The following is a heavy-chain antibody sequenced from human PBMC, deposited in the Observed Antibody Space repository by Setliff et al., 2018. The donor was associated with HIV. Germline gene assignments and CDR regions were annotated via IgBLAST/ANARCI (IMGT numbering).Heavy chain of an antibody. J-gene: IGHJ4*02. CDR1: GGSVSRSSYY. CDR2: VYYTGST. CDR3: ARMESTRPPRGLDY. D-gene: IGHD6-6*01. V-gene: IGHV4-39*01. Sequence: PSETLSLTCTVSGGSVSRSSYYWGWIRQPTGKGLEWIGTVYYTGSTQYNPSFKSRVTISVDTSKNQFSLKLISVTAADTAVYYCARMESTRPPRGLDYWGQRALVTVSS.